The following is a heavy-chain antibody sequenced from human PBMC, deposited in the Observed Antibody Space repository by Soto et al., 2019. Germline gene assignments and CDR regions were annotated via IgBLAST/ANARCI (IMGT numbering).Heavy chain of an antibody. CDR3: AARGWYSDY. V-gene: IGHV1-58*01. CDR1: GFTFTRSA. D-gene: IGHD6-19*01. Sequence: QMQLVQSGPEVKKPGTSVKVSCKASGFTFTRSAVQWVRQARGQRLEWIGWIVVGSGNTNYAQKFQERVTITRDMSTSTAYMELSSLRSEDTAVYYCAARGWYSDYWGQGTLVTVSS. CDR2: IVVGSGNT. J-gene: IGHJ4*02.